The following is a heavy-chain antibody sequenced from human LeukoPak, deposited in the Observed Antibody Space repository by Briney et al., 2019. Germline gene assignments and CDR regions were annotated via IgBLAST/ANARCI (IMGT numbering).Heavy chain of an antibody. CDR2: ISSSSSTI. Sequence: GGSLRLSCAASGFTFSSYSMNWVRQAPGKGLEWVSYISSSSSTIYYADSVKGRFTISRDNAKNSLYLQMNSLRAEDTAVYYCASQHDYGGNGAFDIWGQGTMVTVSS. J-gene: IGHJ3*02. V-gene: IGHV3-48*01. D-gene: IGHD4-23*01. CDR1: GFTFSSYS. CDR3: ASQHDYGGNGAFDI.